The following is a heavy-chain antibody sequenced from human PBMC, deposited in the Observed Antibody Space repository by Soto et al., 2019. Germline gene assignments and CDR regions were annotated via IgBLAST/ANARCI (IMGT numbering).Heavy chain of an antibody. CDR1: GYTFTNYA. CDR3: ARDGRELREYYYYMDV. CDR2: INAGNGNT. J-gene: IGHJ6*03. V-gene: IGHV1-3*01. Sequence: ASVKVSCKASGYTFTNYAMHWVRQAPGQRLEWMGWINAGNGNTKYSQKFQGRVTFTRDTSASTVYMELSSLRYEDTAVYYCARDGRELREYYYYMDVWGKGTTVTVSS. D-gene: IGHD2-15*01.